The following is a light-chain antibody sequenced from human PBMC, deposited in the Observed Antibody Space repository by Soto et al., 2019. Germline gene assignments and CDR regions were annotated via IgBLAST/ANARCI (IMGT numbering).Light chain of an antibody. J-gene: IGLJ1*01. CDR1: SNDIGGYNY. CDR2: DVS. V-gene: IGLV2-14*01. CDR3: SAFSVASPR. Sequence: QSALTQPASMSGSPGQSVTISCAGTSNDIGGYNYVSWYQHHPGTAPKLIISDVSSRPSGVSHRFSGSKSGNTASLTISGLQAEDEADYYCSAFSVASPRFGTGTKVTVL.